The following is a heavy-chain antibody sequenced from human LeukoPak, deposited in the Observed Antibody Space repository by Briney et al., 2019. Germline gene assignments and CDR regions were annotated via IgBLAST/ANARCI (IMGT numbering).Heavy chain of an antibody. CDR1: GGSISSSSYY. CDR3: AKNSGSYYTLGY. J-gene: IGHJ4*02. D-gene: IGHD1-26*01. Sequence: PSETLSLTCTVSGGSISSSSYYWGWIRQPPGEGLEWIGSIYYSGSTYYNPSLKSRVTISVDTSKSQFSLKLSSVTAADTAVYYCAKNSGSYYTLGYWGQGTLVTVSS. CDR2: IYYSGST. V-gene: IGHV4-39*01.